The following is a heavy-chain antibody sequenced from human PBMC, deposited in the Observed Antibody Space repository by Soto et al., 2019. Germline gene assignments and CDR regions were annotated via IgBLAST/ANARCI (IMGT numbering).Heavy chain of an antibody. CDR2: IIPIFGTA. D-gene: IGHD2-15*01. CDR3: ARDGSYSYGMDV. V-gene: IGHV1-69*13. J-gene: IGHJ6*02. CDR1: GGTFSSYA. Sequence: ASVKVSCKASGGTFSSYAISWVRQAPGQGLEWMGGIIPIFGTANYAQKFQGRVTITADESTSTAYMELSSLRSEDTAVYYCARDGSYSYGMDVWGQGTTVTVSS.